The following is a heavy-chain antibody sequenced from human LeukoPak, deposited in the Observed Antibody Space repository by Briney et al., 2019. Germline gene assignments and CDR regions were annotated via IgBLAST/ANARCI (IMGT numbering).Heavy chain of an antibody. D-gene: IGHD6-6*01. Sequence: PSETLSLTCAVYGGSFSGYYWSWIRQPPGKGLEWIGEINHSGSTNYNPSLKSRVTISVDTSKNQFSLKLSSVTAADTAVYYCARDQEQLGFDPWGQGTLVTVSS. CDR2: INHSGST. V-gene: IGHV4-34*01. J-gene: IGHJ5*02. CDR3: ARDQEQLGFDP. CDR1: GGSFSGYY.